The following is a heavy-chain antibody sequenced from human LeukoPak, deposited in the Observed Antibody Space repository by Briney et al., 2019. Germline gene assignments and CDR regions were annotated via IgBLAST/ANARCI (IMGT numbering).Heavy chain of an antibody. D-gene: IGHD5-24*01. J-gene: IGHJ4*02. Sequence: ETLSLTCTVSGGSISSSSYYWGWIRQPPGKGLEWIGSIYYSGSTYYNPSLKSRVTISVDTSKNQFSLKLSSVTAADTAVYYCARQHRDVRVYYFDYWGQGTLVTVSS. CDR2: IYYSGST. CDR1: GGSISSSSYY. CDR3: ARQHRDVRVYYFDY. V-gene: IGHV4-39*01.